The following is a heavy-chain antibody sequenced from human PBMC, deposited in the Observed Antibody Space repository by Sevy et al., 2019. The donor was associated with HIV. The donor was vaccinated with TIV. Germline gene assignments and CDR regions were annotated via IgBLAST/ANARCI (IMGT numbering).Heavy chain of an antibody. J-gene: IGHJ4*02. Sequence: GGSLRLSCGASGFTFSGYSMNWVRQAPGKGLEWVSYISSGTSTIYYADSVKGRFTISRDNAKNSLYLQMNSLRAEDTAVYYCARDHCGGDCYPYYFDYWGQGTLVTVSS. CDR2: ISSGTSTI. CDR3: ARDHCGGDCYPYYFDY. CDR1: GFTFSGYS. D-gene: IGHD2-21*01. V-gene: IGHV3-48*01.